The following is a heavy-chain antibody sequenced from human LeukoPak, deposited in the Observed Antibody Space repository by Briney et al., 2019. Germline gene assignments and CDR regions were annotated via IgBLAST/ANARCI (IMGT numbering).Heavy chain of an antibody. CDR3: ARWAAAGSYDPANDY. V-gene: IGHV4-39*01. CDR2: IYYSGST. CDR1: GGSISSSSYY. Sequence: SETLSLTCTVSGGSISSSSYYWGWIRQPRGKGLEWIGSIYYSGSTYYNPSLKSRVTISVDTSKNQFSLKLSSVTAADTAVYYCARWAAAGSYDPANDYWGQGTLVTVSS. D-gene: IGHD6-13*01. J-gene: IGHJ4*02.